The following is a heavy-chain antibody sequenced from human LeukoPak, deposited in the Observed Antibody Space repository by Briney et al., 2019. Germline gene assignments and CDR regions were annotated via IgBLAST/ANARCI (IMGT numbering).Heavy chain of an antibody. Sequence: PSETLSLTCTVSGGSISSYYWSWIRQPPGKGLEWIGYIYYSGSTNYNPSLKSRVTISVDTSKSQFSLKLSSVTAADTAVYYCARRLGYFDWFFDYWGQGTLVTVSS. J-gene: IGHJ4*02. CDR2: IYYSGST. V-gene: IGHV4-59*08. CDR1: GGSISSYY. CDR3: ARRLGYFDWFFDY. D-gene: IGHD3-9*01.